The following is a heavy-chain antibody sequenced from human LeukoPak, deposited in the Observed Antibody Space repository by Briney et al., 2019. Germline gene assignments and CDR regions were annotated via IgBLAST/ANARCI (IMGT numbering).Heavy chain of an antibody. CDR2: ISSSSSYI. D-gene: IGHD1-26*01. J-gene: IGHJ4*02. CDR3: AKDSASGKQWELLDYFDY. Sequence: GGSLRLSCAASGFTFSSYSMNWVRQAPGKGLEWVSSISSSSSYIYYADSVKGRFTISRDNSKNTLYLQMNSLRAEDTAVYYCAKDSASGKQWELLDYFDYWGQGTLVTVSS. V-gene: IGHV3-21*01. CDR1: GFTFSSYS.